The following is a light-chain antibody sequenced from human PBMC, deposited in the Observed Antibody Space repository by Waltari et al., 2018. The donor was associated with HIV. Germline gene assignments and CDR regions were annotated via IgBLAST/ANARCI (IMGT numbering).Light chain of an antibody. Sequence: QLVLTQSPSASASLGASVKFTCTLSSGHSNYDIAWHQQQPEKGPRYLMKLNSDGSHSKGDGMPDRFSGSSSGAERYLTISSLQSEDEADYYCQTWDTGIRVFGGGTKLTVL. J-gene: IGLJ3*02. CDR2: LNSDGSH. CDR1: SGHSNYD. CDR3: QTWDTGIRV. V-gene: IGLV4-69*01.